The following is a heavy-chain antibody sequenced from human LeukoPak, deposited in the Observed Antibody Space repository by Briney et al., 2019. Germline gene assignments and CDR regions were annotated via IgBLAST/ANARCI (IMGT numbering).Heavy chain of an antibody. Sequence: TSETLSLTCAVYGGSFSGYYWSWIRQPPGKGLEWIGEINHSGSTNYNPSLKSRVTISVDTSKNQFSLKLSSVTAADTAVYYCARGVCSGGSCYLSYYYGMDVWGQGTTVTVSS. CDR1: GGSFSGYY. D-gene: IGHD2-15*01. CDR2: INHSGST. J-gene: IGHJ6*02. V-gene: IGHV4-34*01. CDR3: ARGVCSGGSCYLSYYYGMDV.